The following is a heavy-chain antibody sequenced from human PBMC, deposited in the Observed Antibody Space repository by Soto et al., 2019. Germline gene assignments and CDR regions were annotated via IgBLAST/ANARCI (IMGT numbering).Heavy chain of an antibody. CDR3: TRVDILTGYYYFDY. V-gene: IGHV1-18*01. Sequence: ASVKVSCKASGYTFTSYGIIWVRQAPGQGLEWMGWISAYNGNTNYAQKFQGRVTITADTSTDTAYMELRNLRSDDTAVYYCTRVDILTGYYYFDYWGQGTLVTVSS. CDR2: ISAYNGNT. D-gene: IGHD3-9*01. CDR1: GYTFTSYG. J-gene: IGHJ4*02.